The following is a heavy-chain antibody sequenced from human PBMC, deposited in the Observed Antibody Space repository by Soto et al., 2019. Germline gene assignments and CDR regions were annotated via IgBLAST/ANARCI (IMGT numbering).Heavy chain of an antibody. Sequence: QVQLVESGGGVVQPGRSLRLSCAASGFTFSSYGMHWVRQAPGKGLEWVAVIPYDGSNKYYADSVKGRFTIARDNSKNTLYLQMNSLRAEDTAVYYCAKGSEGVDYWGQGTLVTVSS. J-gene: IGHJ4*02. CDR3: AKGSEGVDY. CDR2: IPYDGSNK. D-gene: IGHD3-16*01. V-gene: IGHV3-30*18. CDR1: GFTFSSYG.